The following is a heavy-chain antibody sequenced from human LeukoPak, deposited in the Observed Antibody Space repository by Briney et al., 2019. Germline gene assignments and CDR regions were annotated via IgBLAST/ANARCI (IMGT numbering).Heavy chain of an antibody. CDR1: GFTFSSHG. D-gene: IGHD3-22*01. J-gene: IGHJ4*02. CDR2: IWYDGSNK. Sequence: GGSLRLSCAASGFTFSSHGMHWVRQAPGKGLEWVAVIWYDGSNKYYADSVKGRITITRDNSKNTLHLQMNSLRAEDTAVYYCARALPDYYDSSGYDPAVYWGQGTLVTVSS. CDR3: ARALPDYYDSSGYDPAVY. V-gene: IGHV3-33*01.